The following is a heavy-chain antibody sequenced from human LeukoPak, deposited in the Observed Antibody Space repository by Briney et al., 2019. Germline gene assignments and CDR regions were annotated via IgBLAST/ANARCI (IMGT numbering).Heavy chain of an antibody. V-gene: IGHV4-39*07. CDR2: IYYSGST. CDR3: ARSNAREPWFDP. Sequence: PSETLSLTCTVSGGSISSSSYYWGWIRQPPGKGLEWNGSIYYSGSTNYNPSLKSRVTISVDTSKNQFSLKLSSVTAADTAVYYCARSNAREPWFDPWGQGTLVTVSS. D-gene: IGHD1-26*01. J-gene: IGHJ5*02. CDR1: GGSISSSSYY.